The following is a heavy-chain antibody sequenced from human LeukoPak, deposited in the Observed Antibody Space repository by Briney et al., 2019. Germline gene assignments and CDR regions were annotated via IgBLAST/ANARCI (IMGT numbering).Heavy chain of an antibody. D-gene: IGHD6-6*01. CDR3: ARCYFIATRLLWFDS. J-gene: IGHJ5*01. CDR1: GGSFSGYY. V-gene: IGHV4-34*01. CDR2: INHDGTT. Sequence: SETLSLTCAVYGGSFSGYYWSWIRQPPGKGLEWIGDINHDGTTNYNPSLKSRVTISVDTSKNQFSLKLISVTAADTAVYYCARCYFIATRLLWFDSWGQGTLVTVSS.